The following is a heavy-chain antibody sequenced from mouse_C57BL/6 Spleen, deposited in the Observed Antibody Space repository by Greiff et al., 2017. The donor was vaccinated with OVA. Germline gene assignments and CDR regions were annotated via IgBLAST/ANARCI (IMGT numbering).Heavy chain of an antibody. D-gene: IGHD2-4*01. J-gene: IGHJ2*01. CDR1: GYTFTDYY. V-gene: IGHV1-76*01. Sequence: QVQLKESGAELVRPGASVKLSCKASGYTFTDYYINWVKQRPGQGLEWIARIYPGSGNTYYNEKFKGKATLTAEKSSSTAYMQLSSLTSEDSAVYFCARDYDYPYFDYWGQGTTLTVSS. CDR2: IYPGSGNT. CDR3: ARDYDYPYFDY.